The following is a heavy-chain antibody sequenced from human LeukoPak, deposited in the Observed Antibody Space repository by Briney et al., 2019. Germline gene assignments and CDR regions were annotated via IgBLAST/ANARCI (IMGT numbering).Heavy chain of an antibody. Sequence: GGSLRLSCAASGFTFSSSAMSWVRQAPGKGLEWVSLISGSGASTSYADSVKRRFTISRDNAKNTLYLQMNSLRAEDTAVYCCAREGYDSSGYVDAFDIWGQGTMVAVSS. V-gene: IGHV3-23*01. J-gene: IGHJ3*02. D-gene: IGHD3-22*01. CDR1: GFTFSSSA. CDR3: AREGYDSSGYVDAFDI. CDR2: ISGSGAST.